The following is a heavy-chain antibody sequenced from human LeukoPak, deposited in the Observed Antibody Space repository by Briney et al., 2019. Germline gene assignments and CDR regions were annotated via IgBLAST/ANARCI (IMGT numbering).Heavy chain of an antibody. V-gene: IGHV4-4*02. CDR1: GGSISSSNW. Sequence: SETLSLTCAISGGSISSSNWWGWVRQPPGKGLEWIGEIYHTGSTNYSPSLKSRVTISVDKSKNQFSLMLNSVTAADTAVYYCARFSSGYILDYWGQGTLVTVSS. CDR3: ARFSSGYILDY. D-gene: IGHD3-22*01. CDR2: IYHTGST. J-gene: IGHJ4*02.